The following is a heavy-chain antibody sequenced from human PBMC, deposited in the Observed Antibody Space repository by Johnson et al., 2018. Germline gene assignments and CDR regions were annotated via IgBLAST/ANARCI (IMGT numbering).Heavy chain of an antibody. V-gene: IGHV4-31*03. Sequence: QVQLQESGPGLVNPSQTLSLTCTVSGGSISSGGYYWSWIRQHPGKGLEWIGYIYYSGSTYYNPSLKSRVTISVDTSKNQFSLKLSSVTAADTAVYYCARDRLEWLPPLGMDVWGQGTTVTVSS. D-gene: IGHD3-3*01. CDR2: IYYSGST. CDR1: GGSISSGGYY. CDR3: ARDRLEWLPPLGMDV. J-gene: IGHJ6*02.